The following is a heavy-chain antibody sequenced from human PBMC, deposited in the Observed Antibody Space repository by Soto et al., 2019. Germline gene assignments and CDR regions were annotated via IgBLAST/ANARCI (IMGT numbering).Heavy chain of an antibody. CDR2: ISGSGGST. CDR3: AKDIAVAGTDPSDY. J-gene: IGHJ4*02. V-gene: IGHV3-23*01. D-gene: IGHD6-19*01. Sequence: TGGSLRLSCAASGFTFSSYAMSWVRQAPGKGLEWVSAISGSGGSTYYADSVKGRFTISRDNSKNTLYLQMNSLRAEDTAVYYCAKDIAVAGTDPSDYWGQGTLVTVSS. CDR1: GFTFSSYA.